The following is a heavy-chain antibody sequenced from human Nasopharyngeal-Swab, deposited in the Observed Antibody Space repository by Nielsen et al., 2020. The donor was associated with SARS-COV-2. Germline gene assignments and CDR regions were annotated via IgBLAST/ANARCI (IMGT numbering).Heavy chain of an antibody. CDR1: GGSISSGGYY. CDR2: IYYSGIS. D-gene: IGHD5-12*01. V-gene: IGHV4-31*03. CDR3: ARGRGLNWATDYYYYMDV. J-gene: IGHJ6*03. Sequence: SETLSLTCTVSGGSISSGGYYWTWIRQHPGKGLEWIGYIYYSGISYYNPSLQSRVTISVDTSKNLFSLKLSSVTAADTAVYYCARGRGLNWATDYYYYMDVWGKGTTVTVSS.